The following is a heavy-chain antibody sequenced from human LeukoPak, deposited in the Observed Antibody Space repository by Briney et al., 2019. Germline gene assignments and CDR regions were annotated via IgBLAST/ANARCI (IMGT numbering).Heavy chain of an antibody. Sequence: SETLSLTCTVSGGSISSSNYHWSWIRQPAGKELEWIGHIYTSGNTNYNPSLKSRATISVDTSKNQFSLNVKSVTAADTAVYYCARELYYYGSGTYHPDYWGQGTLVTVSS. V-gene: IGHV4-61*09. D-gene: IGHD3-10*01. CDR1: GGSISSSNYH. CDR2: IYTSGNT. CDR3: ARELYYYGSGTYHPDY. J-gene: IGHJ4*02.